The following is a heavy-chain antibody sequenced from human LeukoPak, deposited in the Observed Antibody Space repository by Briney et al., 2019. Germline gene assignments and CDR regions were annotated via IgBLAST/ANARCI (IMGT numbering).Heavy chain of an antibody. J-gene: IGHJ3*02. CDR2: IYPGDSDT. V-gene: IGHV5-51*01. D-gene: IGHD4-11*01. CDR1: GYSFTNYW. Sequence: GESLKISCQGSGYSFTNYWIGWVRQMPGKGLEWMGIIYPGDSDTRYSPSFQGQVTVSADKSINTAYLQWSSLKASDTAMYYCATGMTTVSSLHPNDAFDIWGQGTMVTVSS. CDR3: ATGMTTVSSLHPNDAFDI.